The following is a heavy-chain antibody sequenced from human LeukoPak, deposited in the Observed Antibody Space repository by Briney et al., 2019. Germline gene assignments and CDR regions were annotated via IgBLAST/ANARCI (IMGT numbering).Heavy chain of an antibody. CDR2: IYTSGST. CDR1: GGSISSYY. CDR3: AREGQLGTPDAFDI. D-gene: IGHD7-27*01. J-gene: IGHJ3*02. V-gene: IGHV4-4*08. Sequence: SETLSLTCTVSGGSISSYYWSWIRQPPGKGLEWIGRIYTSGSTNYNPSLKSRVTISVDTSKNQFSLKLSSVTAADTAVYYCAREGQLGTPDAFDIWGQGTMVTVSS.